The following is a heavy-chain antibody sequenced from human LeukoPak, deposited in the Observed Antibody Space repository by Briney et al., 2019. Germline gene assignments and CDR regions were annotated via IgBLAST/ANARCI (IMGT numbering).Heavy chain of an antibody. J-gene: IGHJ4*02. Sequence: NPGGSLRLSCAASGFTFSDYYMSWIRQAPGKGLEWVSYISSSGSTIYYADSVKGRFTISRDNAKNSLYLQMNSLRAEDTAVYYCANEAISYTSSWSSAELDYWGQGTLVTVSS. D-gene: IGHD6-13*01. CDR2: ISSSGSTI. CDR3: ANEAISYTSSWSSAELDY. V-gene: IGHV3-11*04. CDR1: GFTFSDYY.